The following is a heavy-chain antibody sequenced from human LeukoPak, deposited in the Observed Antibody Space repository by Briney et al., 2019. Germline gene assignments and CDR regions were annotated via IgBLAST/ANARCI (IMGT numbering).Heavy chain of an antibody. D-gene: IGHD3-22*01. J-gene: IGHJ4*02. CDR3: ARDADTSSRYSRFDY. CDR1: GFTFSNYS. V-gene: IGHV3-48*01. CDR2: ISSSSSTI. Sequence: GGSLRLSCAASGFTFSNYSMNWVRQAPGKAPEWLSYISSSSSTIYYADSVKGRFTVSRDNSKNTLYLQMDSLRAEDTAVYYCARDADTSSRYSRFDYWGQGTLVTVSS.